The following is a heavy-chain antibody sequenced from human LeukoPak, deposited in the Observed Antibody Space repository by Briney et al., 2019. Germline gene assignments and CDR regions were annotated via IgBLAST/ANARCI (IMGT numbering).Heavy chain of an antibody. CDR3: ARAHPHFDY. V-gene: IGHV4-59*01. Sequence: SETLSLTCTVSGGSISSYYWSWIRQPPGKGLEWIGYIYYSGSTNYNPSLKSRVTISVDTSKNQFSLKLSSVIAADTAVYYCARAHPHFDYWGQGTLVTVSS. CDR2: IYYSGST. CDR1: GGSISSYY. J-gene: IGHJ4*02.